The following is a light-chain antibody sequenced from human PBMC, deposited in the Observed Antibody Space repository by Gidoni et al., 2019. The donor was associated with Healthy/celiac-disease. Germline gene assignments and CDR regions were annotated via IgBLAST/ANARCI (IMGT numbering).Light chain of an antibody. CDR1: SSNIGAGYD. J-gene: IGLJ2*01. V-gene: IGLV1-40*01. Sequence: QSVLTQPHSGSGAPRQRVTISCTGSSSNIGAGYDVHWYQQLPGTAPKLLIYRNSNRPSGVPDRFSGSKSGTSASLAITGLQAEDDADYYCQSFDSSLSGLVFGGGTKLTVL. CDR3: QSFDSSLSGLV. CDR2: RNS.